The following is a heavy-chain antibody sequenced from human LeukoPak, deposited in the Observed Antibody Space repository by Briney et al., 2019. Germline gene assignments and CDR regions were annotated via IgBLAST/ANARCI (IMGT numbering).Heavy chain of an antibody. CDR2: INPKSGGT. J-gene: IGHJ3*02. Sequence: ASVKVSCKASGYTFTGYYMYWAGPAPGQGLEWMGWINPKSGGTNYAQKFQGRVTMTRDPSISTAYMELSRLRSDDTAVYYGARDLPTIPKLLWFGEARDDAFDIWGQGTMVIVCS. CDR3: ARDLPTIPKLLWFGEARDDAFDI. D-gene: IGHD3-10*01. V-gene: IGHV1-2*02. CDR1: GYTFTGYY.